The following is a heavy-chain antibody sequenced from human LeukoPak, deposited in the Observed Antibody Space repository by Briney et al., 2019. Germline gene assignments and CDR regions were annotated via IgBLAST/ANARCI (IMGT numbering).Heavy chain of an antibody. J-gene: IGHJ3*02. Sequence: GGSLRLSCAASGFTFSSYAMHWVRQLPGKGLEWVAAISFDAEGDYHVDSVKGRFTISRDNSKNTLYLQMNSLRAEDTAVYYCAREDSGWYFYAFDIWGQGTMVTVSS. CDR2: ISFDAEGD. V-gene: IGHV3-30*04. CDR1: GFTFSSYA. CDR3: AREDSGWYFYAFDI. D-gene: IGHD6-19*01.